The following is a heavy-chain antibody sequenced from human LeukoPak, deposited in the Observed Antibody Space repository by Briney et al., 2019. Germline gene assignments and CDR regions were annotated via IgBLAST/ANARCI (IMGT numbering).Heavy chain of an antibody. D-gene: IGHD5-12*01. Sequence: PSETLSLTCTVSGGSISSGGYYWSWIRQPPGKGLEWIGYIYHSGSTYYNPSLKSRVTISVDRSKNQFSLKLSSVTAADTAVYYCAVGRYSGYKPFDYWGQGTLVTVSS. CDR2: IYHSGST. J-gene: IGHJ4*02. V-gene: IGHV4-30-2*01. CDR3: AVGRYSGYKPFDY. CDR1: GGSISSGGYY.